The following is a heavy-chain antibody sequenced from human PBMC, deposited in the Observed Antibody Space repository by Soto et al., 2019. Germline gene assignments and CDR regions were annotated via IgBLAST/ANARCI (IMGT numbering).Heavy chain of an antibody. CDR3: ARDLKFGQADY. V-gene: IGHV4-4*07. CDR1: GGSINTFY. Sequence: SETLSLTCTVSGGSINTFYWSWVRQPAGKGLEWIGRIFSSGSTSFNPSLESRVAMSVDTSKNQFSLKLSSVTAADTAVYYCARDLKFGQADYWGQGSQVTVSS. CDR2: IFSSGST. D-gene: IGHD3-10*01. J-gene: IGHJ4*02.